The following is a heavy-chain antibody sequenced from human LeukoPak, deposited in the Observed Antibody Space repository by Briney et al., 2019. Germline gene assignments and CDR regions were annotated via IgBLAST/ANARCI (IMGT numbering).Heavy chain of an antibody. D-gene: IGHD4-17*01. Sequence: PGGSLRLSCAASGFTFSSYGMHWVRRSPGKGLEWVAVISYDGINKYHADSVKGRFTISRDNSKNTLYLQMNSLRAEDTALYYCANLYGDSGLDYWGQGTLVTVSS. V-gene: IGHV3-30*18. CDR2: ISYDGINK. CDR1: GFTFSSYG. J-gene: IGHJ4*02. CDR3: ANLYGDSGLDY.